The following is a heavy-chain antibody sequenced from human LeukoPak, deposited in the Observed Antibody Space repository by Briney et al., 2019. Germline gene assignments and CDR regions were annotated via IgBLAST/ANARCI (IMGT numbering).Heavy chain of an antibody. CDR1: GYTFTSFG. J-gene: IGHJ4*02. Sequence: ASVKVSCKASGYTFTSFGISWLRQAPGQGLEWMGWISARNGNINYAQKFQGRVTMTRDTSISTAYMELSRLRSDDTAVYYCARAGDGPNSNFDYWGQGTLVTVSS. CDR3: ARAGDGPNSNFDY. CDR2: ISARNGNI. D-gene: IGHD5-24*01. V-gene: IGHV1-18*01.